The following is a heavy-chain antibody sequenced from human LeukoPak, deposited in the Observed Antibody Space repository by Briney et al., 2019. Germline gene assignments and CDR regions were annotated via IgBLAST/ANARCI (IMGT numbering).Heavy chain of an antibody. Sequence: PGGSLRLSCAASGFTFSDNYMSWIRQAPGKGLEWVSYISSSSSYTNYADSVKGRFTISRDNAKNSLYPQMNSLRAEDTAVYYCARFYYGSGNPTYWGQGTLVTVSS. D-gene: IGHD3-10*01. CDR1: GFTFSDNY. CDR3: ARFYYGSGNPTY. V-gene: IGHV3-11*06. J-gene: IGHJ4*02. CDR2: ISSSSSYT.